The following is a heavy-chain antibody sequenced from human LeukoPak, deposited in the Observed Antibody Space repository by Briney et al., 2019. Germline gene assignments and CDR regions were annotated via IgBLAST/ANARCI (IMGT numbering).Heavy chain of an antibody. CDR3: ARDLGVWGSFPDAFDI. CDR2: ISDSGGYT. CDR1: GLTFRTYA. J-gene: IGHJ3*02. V-gene: IGHV3-21*01. Sequence: QPGGSLRLSCAASGLTFRTYAMSWVRQAPGKGLEWVSSISDSGGYTFYADSLKGRFTISRDNAKNSLYLQMNSLRAEDTAVYYCARDLGVWGSFPDAFDIWGQGTTVTVSS. D-gene: IGHD3-16*01.